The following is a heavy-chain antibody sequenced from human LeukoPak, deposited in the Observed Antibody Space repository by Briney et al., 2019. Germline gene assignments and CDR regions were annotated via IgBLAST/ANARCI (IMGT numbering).Heavy chain of an antibody. CDR2: IYYRGST. V-gene: IGHV4-39*07. D-gene: IGHD6-19*01. Sequence: SETLSLTCTVSGGSISSTIYYWGWIRQPPGKGLEWIGSIYYRGSTYYNPSLKSRVATSVDTSKNQFSLKLSSVTAADTAVYYCARDWGQWLTLDYWGQGTLVTVSS. J-gene: IGHJ4*02. CDR3: ARDWGQWLTLDY. CDR1: GGSISSTIYY.